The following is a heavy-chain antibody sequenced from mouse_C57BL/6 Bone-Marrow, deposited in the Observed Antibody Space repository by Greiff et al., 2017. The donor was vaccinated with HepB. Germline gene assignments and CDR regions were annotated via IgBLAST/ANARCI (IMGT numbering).Heavy chain of an antibody. CDR2: IYPSDSET. D-gene: IGHD1-1*01. J-gene: IGHJ2*01. V-gene: IGHV1-61*01. Sequence: QVQLQQPGAELVRPGSSVKLSCKASGYTFTSYWMDWVKQRPGQGLEWIGNIYPSDSETHDNQKFKDKATLTVDKSSSTAYMQLSSLTSEDSAVYYCARNGVITTVVARYYFDYWGQGTTLTVSS. CDR1: GYTFTSYW. CDR3: ARNGVITTVVARYYFDY.